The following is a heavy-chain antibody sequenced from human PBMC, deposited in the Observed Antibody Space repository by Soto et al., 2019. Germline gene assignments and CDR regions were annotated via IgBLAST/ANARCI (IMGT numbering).Heavy chain of an antibody. CDR1: GGSISIGTDY. Sequence: PSETLSLTCDVSGGSISIGTDYWGWIRQPPGKGLEWIGNIHYSGSTNYNPSLKSRLNISVDTSKNQFSLKLSSVTAADTAMYYCARRHSHDFYDQNLYVPWGQGTQVTVSS. D-gene: IGHD3-22*01. J-gene: IGHJ4*02. CDR2: IHYSGST. CDR3: ARRHSHDFYDQNLYVP. V-gene: IGHV4-39*01.